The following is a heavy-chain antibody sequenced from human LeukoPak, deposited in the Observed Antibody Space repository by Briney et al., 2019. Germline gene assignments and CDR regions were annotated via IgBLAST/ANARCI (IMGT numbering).Heavy chain of an antibody. D-gene: IGHD6-13*01. CDR3: GRAGYSSRLIDY. Sequence: SETLSLTCTVSGGSISSYYWSWIRQPSGKGLEWIGYIYYSGSTNYNPSLKSRVTISVDTSKNQFSLKLSSVTAADTAVYYCGRAGYSSRLIDYWGQGTLVTVSS. CDR2: IYYSGST. J-gene: IGHJ4*02. V-gene: IGHV4-59*01. CDR1: GGSISSYY.